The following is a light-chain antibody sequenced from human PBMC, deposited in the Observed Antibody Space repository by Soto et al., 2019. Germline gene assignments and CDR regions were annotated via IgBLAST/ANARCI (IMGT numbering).Light chain of an antibody. CDR3: SSYTCTLSPF. CDR2: DVS. CDR1: SSDVGGYNY. J-gene: IGLJ1*01. Sequence: QSVLTQPASVSGSPGQSITISCTGTSSDVGGYNYVSWYQQHPGKAPKLMIYDVSNRPSGVSNRFSGSKSGNTASLTISGLQAEDEAEYYCSSYTCTLSPFFALGPKV. V-gene: IGLV2-14*01.